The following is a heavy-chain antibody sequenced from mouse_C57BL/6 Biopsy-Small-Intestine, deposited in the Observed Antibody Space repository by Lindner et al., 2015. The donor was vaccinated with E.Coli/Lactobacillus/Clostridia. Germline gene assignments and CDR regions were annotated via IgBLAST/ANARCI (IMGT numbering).Heavy chain of an antibody. D-gene: IGHD2-2*01. CDR3: ARRLPYYFDY. CDR1: GYTFTSYG. CDR2: IYPRSGNT. J-gene: IGHJ2*01. Sequence: VQLQESGAELARPGASVKLSCKASGYTFTSYGISWMKQRTGQGLEWIGEIYPRSGNTYYNEKFKGKATLTADKSSSTAYMELRSLTSEDSAVYFCARRLPYYFDYWGQGTTLTVSS. V-gene: IGHV1-81*01.